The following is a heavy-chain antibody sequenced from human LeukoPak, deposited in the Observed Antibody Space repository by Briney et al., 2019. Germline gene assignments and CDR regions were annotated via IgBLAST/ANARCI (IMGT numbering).Heavy chain of an antibody. CDR3: ARGKGVVTAALDS. D-gene: IGHD2-21*02. V-gene: IGHV1-46*01. CDR1: GYTFSINY. J-gene: IGHJ4*02. CDR2: INPRDDST. Sequence: ASVTVSCTASGYTFSINYMHWVRQAPGQGLEWMGMINPRDDSTSYAQKFQGRVTMTRDTSTSTVYMELSSLRSEDTAVYYCARGKGVVTAALDSWGQGTLVTVSS.